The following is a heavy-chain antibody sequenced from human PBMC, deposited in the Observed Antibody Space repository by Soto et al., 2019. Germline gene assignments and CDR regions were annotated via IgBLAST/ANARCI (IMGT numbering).Heavy chain of an antibody. J-gene: IGHJ5*02. D-gene: IGHD2-15*01. CDR1: GFTFSSYG. Sequence: GGSLRLSCAASGFTFSSYGMHWVRQAPGKGLEWVAVIWYDGSNKYYADSVKGRFTISRDNSKNTLYLQMNSLRAEDTAVYYCARDLLPYCSGGSCYDWFDPWGQGTLVTVSS. CDR2: IWYDGSNK. CDR3: ARDLLPYCSGGSCYDWFDP. V-gene: IGHV3-33*01.